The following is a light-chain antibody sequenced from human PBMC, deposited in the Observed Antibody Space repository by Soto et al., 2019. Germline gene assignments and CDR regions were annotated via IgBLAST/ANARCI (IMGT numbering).Light chain of an antibody. Sequence: EIALTQSPATLSLSPGERATLSCGASQSVSSSSLAWYQQKPGLAPRLLIYDASSRATGIPDRFSGSGSGTDFTLTISRLESEDFAVYYCQQYGSSPRTFGQGTKLEIK. CDR2: DAS. CDR3: QQYGSSPRT. V-gene: IGKV3D-20*01. CDR1: QSVSSSS. J-gene: IGKJ2*01.